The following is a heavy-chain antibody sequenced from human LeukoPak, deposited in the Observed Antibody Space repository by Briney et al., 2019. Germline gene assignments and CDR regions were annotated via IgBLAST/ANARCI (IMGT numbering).Heavy chain of an antibody. V-gene: IGHV3-48*02. Sequence: GGSLRLSCAASGFTFSSYSMNWVRQAPGRGLEWVSYISSSSSTIYYADSVKGRFTISRDNAKNSLYLQMNSLRDEDTAVYYCARDLVSPQWLVRNYYYGMDVWGQGTTVTVSS. CDR3: ARDLVSPQWLVRNYYYGMDV. CDR2: ISSSSSTI. D-gene: IGHD6-19*01. J-gene: IGHJ6*02. CDR1: GFTFSSYS.